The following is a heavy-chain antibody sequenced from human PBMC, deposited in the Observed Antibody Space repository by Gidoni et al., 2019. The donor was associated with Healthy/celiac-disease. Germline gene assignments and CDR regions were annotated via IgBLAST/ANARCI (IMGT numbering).Heavy chain of an antibody. J-gene: IGHJ4*02. CDR1: GCNVSSYA. CDR2: ISGSCGST. V-gene: IGHV3-23*04. D-gene: IGHD3-10*01. CDR3: AKGRWFGELYYFDY. Sequence: EVQLVEAGGGLVQPGGALRLSCADSGCNVSSYAMSWVRQAPGKGLAWVSAISGSCGSTYYADSVKGRFTISRDNSKNTLYLQMNSLRAEDTAVYYCAKGRWFGELYYFDYWGQGTLVTVSS.